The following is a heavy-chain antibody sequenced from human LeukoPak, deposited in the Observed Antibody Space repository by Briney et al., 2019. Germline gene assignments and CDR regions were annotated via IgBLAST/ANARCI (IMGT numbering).Heavy chain of an antibody. Sequence: GASLQISCKGSGYSFTSYWIGWVRQMPGKGLERMGIIYPGDSDTRYSPSFQGQVTISADKSISTAYLQWSSLKASDTAMYYCARQPRDIVVVPAAMYADYWGQGTLVTVSS. CDR3: ARQPRDIVVVPAAMYADY. CDR1: GYSFTSYW. CDR2: IYPGDSDT. J-gene: IGHJ4*02. V-gene: IGHV5-51*01. D-gene: IGHD2-2*01.